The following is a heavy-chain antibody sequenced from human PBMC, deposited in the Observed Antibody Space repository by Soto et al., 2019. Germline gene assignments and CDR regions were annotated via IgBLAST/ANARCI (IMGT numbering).Heavy chain of an antibody. Sequence: QVQLQQSGPGLVRPSETLSLTCTVSGGSFSDNYWNWLRQSPGKGLEWIGDVYSSGRTNYNPSFGSCVTLSIDTAKYQFSLELTSVTAADTAVYYCARTRRYRIFGVVIFGWYDPWGQGARVIVSS. V-gene: IGHV4-59*01. D-gene: IGHD3-3*01. J-gene: IGHJ5*02. CDR1: GGSFSDNY. CDR2: VYSSGRT. CDR3: ARTRRYRIFGVVIFGWYDP.